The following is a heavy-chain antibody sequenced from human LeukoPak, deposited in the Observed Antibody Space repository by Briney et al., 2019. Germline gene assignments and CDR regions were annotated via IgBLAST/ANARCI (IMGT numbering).Heavy chain of an antibody. V-gene: IGHV3-23*01. CDR2: MSGSASSS. D-gene: IGHD4-23*01. CDR1: GFTFSSYV. Sequence: PGGSLRLSCAASGFTFSSYVMGWVRQAPGKGLEWVSTMSGSASSSYYADSVKGRFTISRDNSKNTLYLQMNSLRAEDTAIYYCARDPKAGYGDNGDYWGQGTLVTVSS. J-gene: IGHJ4*02. CDR3: ARDPKAGYGDNGDY.